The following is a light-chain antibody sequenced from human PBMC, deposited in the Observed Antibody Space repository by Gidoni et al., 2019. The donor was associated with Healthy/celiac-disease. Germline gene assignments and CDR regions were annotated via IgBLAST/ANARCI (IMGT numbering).Light chain of an antibody. Sequence: QPVLTQPPSVSGTPGQRVTISCSGTSSSVGTHPVNWYQQFQGAAPSLLILNNSQRPSGVPDRFSGSKSGTSASLAISGLQSADAAAYFCASWEDTLNGPVFGGGTKVTVL. CDR3: ASWEDTLNGPV. CDR2: NNS. CDR1: SSSVGTHP. J-gene: IGLJ3*02. V-gene: IGLV1-44*01.